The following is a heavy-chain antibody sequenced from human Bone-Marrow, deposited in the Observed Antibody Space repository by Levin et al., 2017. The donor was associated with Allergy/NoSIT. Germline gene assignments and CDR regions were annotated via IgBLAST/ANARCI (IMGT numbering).Heavy chain of an antibody. CDR1: GFDFNTHD. CDR3: AGSQGRSGWSYYYYGMDV. V-gene: IGHV3-21*06. D-gene: IGHD6-19*01. Sequence: GGSLRLSCRGSGFDFNTHDMNWVRQAPGQGLEWVSSISGNSHYVYYADSVKGRFSISRDTAKNSMFLHMNSLRVEDTAVYYCAGSQGRSGWSYYYYGMDVWGRGTTLTVSS. J-gene: IGHJ6*02. CDR2: ISGNSHYV.